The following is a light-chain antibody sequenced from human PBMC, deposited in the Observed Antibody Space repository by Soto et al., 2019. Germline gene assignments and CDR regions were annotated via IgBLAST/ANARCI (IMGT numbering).Light chain of an antibody. CDR3: QQYNNWSPYT. Sequence: EVVITQYPATLSAYTGERVVLSCTGIQNIGSNLAWYQQRPGQAPRLLMYGASTRATETPARFSGSGSATDFTITISSLQSEDFAVYYCQQYNNWSPYTFGQGTKVDIK. CDR2: GAS. CDR1: QNIGSN. V-gene: IGKV3-15*01. J-gene: IGKJ2*01.